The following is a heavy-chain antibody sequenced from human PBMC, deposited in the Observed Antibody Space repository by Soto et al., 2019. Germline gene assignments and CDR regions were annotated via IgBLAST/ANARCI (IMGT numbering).Heavy chain of an antibody. CDR3: ARHGAITIFGVAVSNWFDP. D-gene: IGHD3-3*01. V-gene: IGHV4-59*08. CDR1: GGSISSYY. Sequence: SETLSLTCTVSGGSISSYYWSWIRQPPGKGLEWIGYIYYSGSTNYNPSLKSRVTISVDTSKNQFSLKLSSVTAADTAVYYCARHGAITIFGVAVSNWFDPWGQGTLVTVSS. J-gene: IGHJ5*02. CDR2: IYYSGST.